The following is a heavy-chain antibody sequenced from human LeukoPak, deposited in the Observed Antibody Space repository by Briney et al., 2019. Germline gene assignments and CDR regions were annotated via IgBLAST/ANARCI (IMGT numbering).Heavy chain of an antibody. V-gene: IGHV3-30*18. Sequence: GGSLRISCAASGFTFSSYGMHWVRQAPGKGLEWVAVISYDGSNKYYADSVEGRFTISRDNSKNTLYLQMNSLRAEDTAVYYCAKARGNDYGDRYYFDYWGQGTLVTVSS. CDR2: ISYDGSNK. J-gene: IGHJ4*02. D-gene: IGHD4-17*01. CDR1: GFTFSSYG. CDR3: AKARGNDYGDRYYFDY.